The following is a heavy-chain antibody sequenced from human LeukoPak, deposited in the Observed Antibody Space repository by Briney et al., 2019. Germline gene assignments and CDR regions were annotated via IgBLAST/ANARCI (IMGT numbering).Heavy chain of an antibody. Sequence: GGSLRLSCAASGFTFSSYAMSWVRQAPGKGLEWVSAISGSGGSTYYADSVKGRFTISRDNSKNTLYLQMNSLRAEDTAVYYCAKRFDFDYYYYGMDVWGQGTTVTVSS. CDR2: ISGSGGST. D-gene: IGHD2/OR15-2a*01. J-gene: IGHJ6*02. V-gene: IGHV3-23*01. CDR3: AKRFDFDYYYYGMDV. CDR1: GFTFSSYA.